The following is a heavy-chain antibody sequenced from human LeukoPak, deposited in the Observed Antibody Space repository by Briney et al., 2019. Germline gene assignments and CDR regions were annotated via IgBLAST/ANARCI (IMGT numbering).Heavy chain of an antibody. CDR1: GYTFTGYY. J-gene: IGHJ5*02. D-gene: IGHD3-10*01. CDR2: INPNSGGT. CDR3: ARDWDVADPMTKLLWFGELNPGWDNWFDP. Sequence: ASVKVSCKASGYTFTGYYMHWVRQAPGQGLEWMGWINPNSGGTNYAQKFQGRVTMTRDTSISTAYMELSRLRSDDTAVYYCARDWDVADPMTKLLWFGELNPGWDNWFDPWGQGTLVTVSS. V-gene: IGHV1-2*02.